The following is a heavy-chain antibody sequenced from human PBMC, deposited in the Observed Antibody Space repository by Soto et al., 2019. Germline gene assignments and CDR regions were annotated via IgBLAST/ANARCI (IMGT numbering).Heavy chain of an antibody. CDR3: ARGHYGDNEFEI. CDR1: GYSFTDYY. V-gene: IGHV1-2*02. CDR2: IAPHRDGT. Sequence: ASVKVSCKASGYSFTDYYMHWIRQAPGQGLEWMGWIAPHRDGTEFAQKFQGRITLTGDTSTSTAYMELKGLTSADTAVYFCARGHYGDNEFEIWGQGTVVT. J-gene: IGHJ3*02. D-gene: IGHD4-17*01.